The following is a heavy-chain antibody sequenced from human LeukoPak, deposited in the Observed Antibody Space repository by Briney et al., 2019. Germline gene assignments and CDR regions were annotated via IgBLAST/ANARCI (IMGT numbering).Heavy chain of an antibody. J-gene: IGHJ5*02. Sequence: GGSLRLSCAASGFTFSSYAMSWVRQAPGKGLEWVSAISGSGGSTYYADSVKGRFTISRDNAKNSLYLQMNSLRAEDTALYHCARRVVVIANDWFDPWGQGTLVTVSS. CDR1: GFTFSSYA. V-gene: IGHV3-23*01. CDR3: ARRVVVIANDWFDP. CDR2: ISGSGGST. D-gene: IGHD2-21*01.